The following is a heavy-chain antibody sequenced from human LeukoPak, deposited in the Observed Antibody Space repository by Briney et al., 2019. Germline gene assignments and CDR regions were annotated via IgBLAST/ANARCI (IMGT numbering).Heavy chain of an antibody. D-gene: IGHD3-3*01. CDR3: ASGGITIFGVVSPPDY. V-gene: IGHV4-31*03. J-gene: IGHJ4*02. Sequence: PSQTLSLTCTVSGGSISSGGYSWSWIRQHPGKGLEWIGYIYYSGSTYYNPSLKSRVTISVDTSKNQFSLKLSSVTAADTAVYYCASGGITIFGVVSPPDYWGQGTLVTVSS. CDR2: IYYSGST. CDR1: GGSISSGGYS.